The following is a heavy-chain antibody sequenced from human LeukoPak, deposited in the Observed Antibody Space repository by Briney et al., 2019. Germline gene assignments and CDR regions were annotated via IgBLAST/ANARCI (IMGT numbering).Heavy chain of an antibody. J-gene: IGHJ4*02. CDR1: GYTFSTFP. Sequence: GASVKVSCKASGYTFSTFPINWVRQATGQGLEWMGWINTNTGSPTYAQGLTGRFVFSLDTSVSTAFLQINSLKAEDTALYYCVRGIDTTGYSNYWGQGTLVTVSS. D-gene: IGHD3-22*01. CDR2: INTNTGSP. V-gene: IGHV7-4-1*02. CDR3: VRGIDTTGYSNY.